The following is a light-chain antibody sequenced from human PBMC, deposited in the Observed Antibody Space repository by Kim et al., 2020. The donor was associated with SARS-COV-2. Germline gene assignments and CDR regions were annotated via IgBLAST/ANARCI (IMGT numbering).Light chain of an antibody. CDR2: EDN. CDR3: QAWDSYTSV. J-gene: IGLJ3*02. V-gene: IGLV3-1*01. CDR1: KLGDKY. Sequence: SYELTQPPSVSVSPGQTASITCSGAKLGDKYASWYQQKSGQSPVVVIYEDNKRPSGIPERFSGSNSGNTATLTISGTQAMDEADYYCQAWDSYTSVFGGG.